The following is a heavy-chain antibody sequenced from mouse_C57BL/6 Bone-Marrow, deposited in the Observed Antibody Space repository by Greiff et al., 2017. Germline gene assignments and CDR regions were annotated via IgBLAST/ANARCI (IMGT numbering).Heavy chain of an antibody. V-gene: IGHV1-15*01. Sequence: VQLQQSGAELVRPGASVTLSCKASGYTFTDYEMHWVKQTPVHGLEWIGAIDPETGGTAYNQKFKGKAILTADKSSSTAYMELRSLTSEDSAVYYCTRRPLVYDGYPVYWFDYWGQGTTLTVSS. CDR3: TRRPLVYDGYPVYWFDY. J-gene: IGHJ2*01. CDR1: GYTFTDYE. CDR2: IDPETGGT. D-gene: IGHD2-3*01.